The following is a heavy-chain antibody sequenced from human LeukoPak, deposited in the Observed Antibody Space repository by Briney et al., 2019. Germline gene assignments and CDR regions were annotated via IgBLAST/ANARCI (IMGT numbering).Heavy chain of an antibody. CDR1: GFTFSTYK. V-gene: IGHV3-15*01. Sequence: GGSLRLSCAASGFTFSTYKMSWVRQAPGKGVEWVGRIKSKTDGGTTDYAAPVKGRFTISRDDSKNTLYLQMNSLKTEDTAVYYCTTWGLAAAADPFDYWGQGTLVTVSS. D-gene: IGHD6-13*01. CDR2: IKSKTDGGTT. CDR3: TTWGLAAAADPFDY. J-gene: IGHJ4*02.